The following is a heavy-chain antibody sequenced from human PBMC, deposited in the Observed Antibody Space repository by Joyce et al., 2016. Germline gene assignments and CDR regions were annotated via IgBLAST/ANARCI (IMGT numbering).Heavy chain of an antibody. CDR2: ISATSYYI. CDR3: ARGGISYYYAMDV. CDR1: GSTFSSSS. D-gene: IGHD3-16*01. V-gene: IGHV3-21*01. J-gene: IGHJ6*02. Sequence: QLVESGGGVVKAGGSLRLSCEASGSTFSSSSMSWFRQAPGKGLEWVAAISATSYYIFHAETVRGRFTVSRDNAKKPLYLQMNSLRAEDSAVFYCARGGISYYYAMDVWGQGTTVTVSS.